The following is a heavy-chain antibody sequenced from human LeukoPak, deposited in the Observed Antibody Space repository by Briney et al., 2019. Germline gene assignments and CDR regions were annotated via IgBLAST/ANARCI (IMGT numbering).Heavy chain of an antibody. D-gene: IGHD5-24*01. Sequence: GGSLRLSRAASGFTFTNYAMSWVRQAPGKGLEWVSTLSPSGADTYYADSVKGRFTISRDISKNTLYLQTNSLRAEDTAVYYCARRAYNWGAFDIWGQGTMVTVSS. CDR1: GFTFTNYA. J-gene: IGHJ3*02. V-gene: IGHV3-23*01. CDR2: LSPSGADT. CDR3: ARRAYNWGAFDI.